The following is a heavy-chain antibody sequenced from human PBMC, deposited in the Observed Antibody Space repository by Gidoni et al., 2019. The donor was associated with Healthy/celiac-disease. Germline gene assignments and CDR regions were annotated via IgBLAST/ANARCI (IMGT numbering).Heavy chain of an antibody. V-gene: IGHV3-74*01. CDR3: ARGCSSTSCYAVDDAFDI. J-gene: IGHJ3*02. Sequence: EVQLVESGGGSVQPGGSLRLSCAASGFTFSSYWMHWVRQAPGKGLVWVSRINSDGSSTSYEDSVKGRFTISRDNAKNTLYLQMNSLRAEDTAVYYCARGCSSTSCYAVDDAFDIWGQGTMVTVSS. D-gene: IGHD2-2*01. CDR1: GFTFSSYW. CDR2: INSDGSST.